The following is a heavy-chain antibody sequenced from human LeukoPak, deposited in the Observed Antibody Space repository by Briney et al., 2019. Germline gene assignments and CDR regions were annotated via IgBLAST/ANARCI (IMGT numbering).Heavy chain of an antibody. CDR3: ARDLSSGWTDAFDI. J-gene: IGHJ3*02. D-gene: IGHD6-19*01. CDR2: IKQDGSEK. CDR1: GFTFSSYA. V-gene: IGHV3-7*03. Sequence: GGSLRLSCAASGFTFSSYAMHWVRQAPGKGLEWVANIKQDGSEKYYVDSVKGRFTISRDNSKNTLYLQMNSLRAEDTAVYYCARDLSSGWTDAFDIWGQGTMVTVSS.